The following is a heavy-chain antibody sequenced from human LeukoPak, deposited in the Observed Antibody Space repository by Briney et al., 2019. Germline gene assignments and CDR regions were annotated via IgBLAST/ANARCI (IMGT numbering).Heavy chain of an antibody. J-gene: IGHJ6*02. CDR2: IYHSGST. D-gene: IGHD1-26*01. CDR3: AREKGWELHNYYYGMDV. V-gene: IGHV4-30-2*01. CDR1: GGSISSGGYS. Sequence: SQTLSLTCAVSGGSISSGGYSWSWIRQPPGKGLEWIGYIYHSGSTYYNPSLKSRVTISVDRSKNQFSLKLSSVTAADTAVYYCAREKGWELHNYYYGMDVWGQGTTVTVSS.